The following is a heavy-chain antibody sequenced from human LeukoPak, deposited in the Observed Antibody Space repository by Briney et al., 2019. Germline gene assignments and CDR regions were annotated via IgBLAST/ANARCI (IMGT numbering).Heavy chain of an antibody. J-gene: IGHJ5*02. CDR3: ARGGYGDYENWFDP. D-gene: IGHD4-17*01. CDR2: ISGSGGRT. Sequence: PGGSLRLSCAASGFTFSSYAMSWVRQAPGKGLEWVSAISGSGGRTYYADTVKGRFTISRDNAKNSLYLQMNSLRAEDTAVYYCARGGYGDYENWFDPWGQGTLVTVSS. CDR1: GFTFSSYA. V-gene: IGHV3-23*01.